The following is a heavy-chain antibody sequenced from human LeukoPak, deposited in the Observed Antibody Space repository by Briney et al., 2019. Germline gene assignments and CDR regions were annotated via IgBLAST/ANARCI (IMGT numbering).Heavy chain of an antibody. J-gene: IGHJ4*02. CDR1: GEPFSGYY. Sequence: PSETLSLTSAGYGEPFSGYYWTWIRQPPGKGLEWIGHIDHSGSVNYNPSLESRVSISVDKPKKQFSLKVNSVTAADTAVYFCARGHSTSGFDYWGQGARVSVSS. CDR3: ARGHSTSGFDY. CDR2: IDHSGSV. V-gene: IGHV4-34*01. D-gene: IGHD6-6*01.